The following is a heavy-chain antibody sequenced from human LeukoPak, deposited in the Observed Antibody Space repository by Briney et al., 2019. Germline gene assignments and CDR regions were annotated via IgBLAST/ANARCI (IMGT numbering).Heavy chain of an antibody. J-gene: IGHJ4*02. CDR3: AKEGSGLIGFDY. CDR2: ISWNSGSI. D-gene: IGHD6-19*01. V-gene: IGHV3-9*01. Sequence: GRSLRLSWAASGFTFDDYAMHWVRQAPGQGLEWVSGISWNSGSIGYADSVKGRFTISRDNAKNSLYLQMNSLRAEDTALYYCAKEGSGLIGFDYWGQGTLVTVSS. CDR1: GFTFDDYA.